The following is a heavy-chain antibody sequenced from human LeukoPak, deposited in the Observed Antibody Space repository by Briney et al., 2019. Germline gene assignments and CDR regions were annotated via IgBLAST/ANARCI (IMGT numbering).Heavy chain of an antibody. Sequence: ASVKISCKVSGYTFTDYYMHWVQQAPGKGLEWMGLVDPEDGETIYAEKFQGRVTITADTSTDTAYIELSSLRSEDTAVYYCAVLGDSSGHVGPLPCPDYWGQGTLVTVSS. CDR2: VDPEDGET. CDR3: AVLGDSSGHVGPLPCPDY. J-gene: IGHJ4*02. CDR1: GYTFTDYY. D-gene: IGHD3-22*01. V-gene: IGHV1-69-2*01.